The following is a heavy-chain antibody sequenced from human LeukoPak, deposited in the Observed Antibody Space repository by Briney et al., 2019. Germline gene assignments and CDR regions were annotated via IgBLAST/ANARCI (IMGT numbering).Heavy chain of an antibody. Sequence: SETLSLTCTVSGGSISSSSYYWGWIRQPPGKGLEWIGSIYYSGSTYYNPSLKSRVTISVDTSKNQFSLKLSSVTAADTAVYYCARGSSGWFGYFDYWGQGTLVTVSS. CDR1: GGSISSSSYY. V-gene: IGHV4-39*07. CDR3: ARGSSGWFGYFDY. D-gene: IGHD6-19*01. CDR2: IYYSGST. J-gene: IGHJ4*02.